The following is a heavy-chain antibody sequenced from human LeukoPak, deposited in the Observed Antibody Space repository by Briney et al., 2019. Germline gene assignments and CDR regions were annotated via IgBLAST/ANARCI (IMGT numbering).Heavy chain of an antibody. V-gene: IGHV4-59*11. Sequence: PSETLSLTCTVSGGSISGHYWSWIRQSPEKGLESIAYVFSTGSPNYNPSLESRGTISVDTSKNQISLTLISVTAADTALYYCARARYYSDAGSYFIDQWGQGTPVTDSS. CDR1: GGSISGHY. D-gene: IGHD3-10*01. J-gene: IGHJ5*02. CDR3: ARARYYSDAGSYFIDQ. CDR2: VFSTGSP.